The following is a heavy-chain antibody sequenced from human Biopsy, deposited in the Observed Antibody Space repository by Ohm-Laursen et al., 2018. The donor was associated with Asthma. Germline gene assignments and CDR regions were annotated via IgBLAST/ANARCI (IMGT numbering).Heavy chain of an antibody. V-gene: IGHV4-30-4*02. CDR1: GAYIGSRDHH. CDR2: VFWSGTT. D-gene: IGHD4-17*01. J-gene: IGHJ6*02. Sequence: SDTLSLTCTVGGAYIGSRDHHWSWIRQSPGTGLEWIGFVFWSGTTHYNRSLERRLSISIDTTRNEFSMTLRSVTAADTAVYFCARVASYGDLYFGIDVWGPGPSVSVS. CDR3: ARVASYGDLYFGIDV.